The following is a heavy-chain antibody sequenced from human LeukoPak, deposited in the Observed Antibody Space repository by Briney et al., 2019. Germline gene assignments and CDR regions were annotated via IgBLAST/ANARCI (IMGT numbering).Heavy chain of an antibody. J-gene: IGHJ6*03. D-gene: IGHD6-13*01. CDR1: GGSFSGYY. Sequence: SETLSLTCAVYGGSFSGYYWSWIRQPPGKGLEWIGEINHSGSTNYNPSLKSRVTISVDTSKNQFSLKLSSVTAADTAVYYCARHVRGAAAGIYYYYYYMDVWGKGTTVTVSS. V-gene: IGHV4-34*01. CDR2: INHSGST. CDR3: ARHVRGAAAGIYYYYYYMDV.